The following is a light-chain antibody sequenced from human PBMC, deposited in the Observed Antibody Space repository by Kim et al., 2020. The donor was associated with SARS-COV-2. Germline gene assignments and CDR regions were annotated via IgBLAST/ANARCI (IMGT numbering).Light chain of an antibody. Sequence: QSVLTQPASVSGSPGQSITISCTGTSSDVGAYNYVSWYQQHPGKAPKLMIYDVNKRPSGVSNRFSGSKSGNTASLTIAGLQAEDEADYYCSSYTSSSTWVFGGGTQLTVL. CDR1: SSDVGAYNY. CDR2: DVN. V-gene: IGLV2-14*01. J-gene: IGLJ3*02. CDR3: SSYTSSSTWV.